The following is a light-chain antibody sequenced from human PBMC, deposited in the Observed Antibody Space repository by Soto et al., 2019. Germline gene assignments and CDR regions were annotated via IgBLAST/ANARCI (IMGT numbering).Light chain of an antibody. CDR1: SSDVGAYNY. CDR3: CSYAGSSTWV. CDR2: EVS. Sequence: QSALTQPASVSGSPGQSVTISCTGTSSDVGAYNYVSWYQLHPGKAPKLLISEVSKRPSGVPDRFSGSKSGNTASLTISGLQAEDEADYYCCSYAGSSTWVFGGGTKLTVL. J-gene: IGLJ3*02. V-gene: IGLV2-11*01.